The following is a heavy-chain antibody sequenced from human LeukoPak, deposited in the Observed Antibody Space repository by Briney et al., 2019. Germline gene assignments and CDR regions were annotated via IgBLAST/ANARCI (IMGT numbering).Heavy chain of an antibody. CDR2: IRSSSSTI. CDR3: ARDLGGVTIFGVAP. Sequence: GGSLRLSCAASGFTFSNYSMNWVRQAPGKGLEWISYIRSSSSTIYYADSVKGRFTISRDNVKNSVYLQMNSLRAEDTAVYYCARDLGGVTIFGVAPWGQGTLVTVSS. CDR1: GFTFSNYS. D-gene: IGHD3-3*01. J-gene: IGHJ5*02. V-gene: IGHV3-48*01.